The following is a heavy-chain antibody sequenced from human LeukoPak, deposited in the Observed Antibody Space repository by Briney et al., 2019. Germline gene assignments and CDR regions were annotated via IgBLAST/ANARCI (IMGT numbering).Heavy chain of an antibody. V-gene: IGHV1-46*01. CDR2: INPSGGST. D-gene: IGHD2-15*01. CDR3: ARDKGFRGSGGSCYLY. CDR1: GYTFTSYY. J-gene: IGHJ4*02. Sequence: GASVKVSCKASGYTFTSYYMHWVRQAPGQGLEWMGIINPSGGSTSYAQKFQGRVTMTTDTSTSTAYMELRSLRSDDTAVYYCARDKGFRGSGGSCYLYWGQGTLVTVSS.